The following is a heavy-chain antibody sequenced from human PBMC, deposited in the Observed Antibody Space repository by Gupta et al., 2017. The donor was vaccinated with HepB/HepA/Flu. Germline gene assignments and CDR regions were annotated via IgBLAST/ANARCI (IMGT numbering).Heavy chain of an antibody. CDR2: IWHDETKK. CDR3: ARETAFRREFGRLDP. V-gene: IGHV3-33*01. CDR1: GFSLINYG. D-gene: IGHD3-10*01. J-gene: IGHJ5*02. Sequence: QVQLVESGGGVVQSGSSLRLSCEVSGFSLINYGMNWVRQAPGKGLEWLAIIWHDETKKFYADSVKGRFAVSRDISKKTVYLQMNNLRVDDTAVYYCARETAFRREFGRLDPWGQGTLVTVSA.